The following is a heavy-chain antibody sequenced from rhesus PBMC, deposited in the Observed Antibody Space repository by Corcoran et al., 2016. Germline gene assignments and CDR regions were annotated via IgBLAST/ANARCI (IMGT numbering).Heavy chain of an antibody. CDR1: GGPISRSY. CDR3: ARGVTTVDY. CDR2: IYGNGSTT. J-gene: IGHJ4*01. D-gene: IGHD4-17*01. Sequence: QLQLQESGPGLVKPSETLSVTCAVSGGPISRSYWSWIRQAPGKGLEWIGYIYGNGSTTNYNPSLKSLVTLSVDTSRNQLSLKLTSVTAADTALYYCARGVTTVDYWGQGVLVTVSS. V-gene: IGHV4-169*01.